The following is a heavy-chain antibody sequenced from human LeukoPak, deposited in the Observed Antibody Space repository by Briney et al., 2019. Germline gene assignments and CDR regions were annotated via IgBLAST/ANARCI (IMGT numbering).Heavy chain of an antibody. D-gene: IGHD5-12*01. Sequence: PGGSLRLSCAASGLTFSSYWMSWVRQAPGKGLEWVANIKQDGSEKYYVDSVKGRFTISRDNAKNSLYLQMNSLRAEDTAVYYCAVTPSYSGYVPWDAFDIWGQGTMVTVSS. V-gene: IGHV3-7*01. CDR1: GLTFSSYW. J-gene: IGHJ3*02. CDR2: IKQDGSEK. CDR3: AVTPSYSGYVPWDAFDI.